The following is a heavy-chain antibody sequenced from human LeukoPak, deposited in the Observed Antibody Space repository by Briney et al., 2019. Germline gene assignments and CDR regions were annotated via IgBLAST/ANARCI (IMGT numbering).Heavy chain of an antibody. Sequence: ASVKVSCKASGYTFTSYAMHWVRQAPGQRLEWMGWISAYNGNTNYAQKLQGRVTMTTDTSTSTAYMELRSPRSDDTAVYYCARVHREQWLPSGYWGQGTLVTVSS. CDR2: ISAYNGNT. D-gene: IGHD6-19*01. CDR3: ARVHREQWLPSGY. CDR1: GYTFTSYA. V-gene: IGHV1-18*01. J-gene: IGHJ4*02.